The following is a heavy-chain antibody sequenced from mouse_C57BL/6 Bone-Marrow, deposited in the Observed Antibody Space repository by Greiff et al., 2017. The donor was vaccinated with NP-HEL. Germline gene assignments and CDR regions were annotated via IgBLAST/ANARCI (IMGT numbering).Heavy chain of an antibody. CDR2: ISSGSSTI. J-gene: IGHJ2*01. Sequence: DVKLVESGGGLVKPGGSLKLSCAASGFTFSDYGMHWVRQAPEKGLEWVAYISSGSSTIYYADTVKGRFTLSRDNAKNTLFLQMTSLRSEDTAMYYCARSYYGSSKDFDYWGQGTTLTVSS. V-gene: IGHV5-17*01. CDR3: ARSYYGSSKDFDY. CDR1: GFTFSDYG. D-gene: IGHD1-1*01.